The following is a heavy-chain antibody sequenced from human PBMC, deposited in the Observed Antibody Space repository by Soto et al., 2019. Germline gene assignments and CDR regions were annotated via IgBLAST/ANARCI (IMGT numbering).Heavy chain of an antibody. D-gene: IGHD6-13*01. CDR1: GDSISSYS. V-gene: IGHV4-59*01. Sequence: SDTLSLTCTVSGDSISSYSWNWIRRPPGKGLEWIGYIYYSGTTNYNPSLKGRVTMSVDTSKNQFSLKLSSVTAADTAVYYCAREREGSSWYYYWGQGALVTVSS. J-gene: IGHJ4*02. CDR3: AREREGSSWYYY. CDR2: IYYSGTT.